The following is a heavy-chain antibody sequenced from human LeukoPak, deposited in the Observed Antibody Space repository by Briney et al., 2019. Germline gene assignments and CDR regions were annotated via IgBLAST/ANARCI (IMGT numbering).Heavy chain of an antibody. V-gene: IGHV1-69*13. CDR2: IIPIFGTA. CDR3: ARVGGYCSSTSCYNWFDT. CDR1: GGTFSSYA. D-gene: IGHD2-2*01. J-gene: IGHJ5*02. Sequence: GASVKVSCKASGGTFSSYAISWVRQAPGQGLEWMGGIIPIFGTANYAQKFQGRVTITADESTSTAYMELSSLRSEDTAVYYCARVGGYCSSTSCYNWFDTCGQGTLVTVSS.